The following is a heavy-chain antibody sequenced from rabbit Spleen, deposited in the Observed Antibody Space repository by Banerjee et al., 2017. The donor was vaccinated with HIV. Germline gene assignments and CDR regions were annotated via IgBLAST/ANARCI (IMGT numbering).Heavy chain of an antibody. V-gene: IGHV1S45*01. Sequence: QEQLVESGGGLVQPEGSLTLTCKASGFSFSDRDVMCWVRQAPGKGLEWIACINAATAKPVYATWAKGRFTISKTSSTTVTLQMTSLTAADTATYFCARGVVTSGWNNDLWGPGTLVTVS. CDR1: GFSFSDRDV. J-gene: IGHJ4*01. CDR3: ARGVVTSGWNNDL. CDR2: INAATAKP. D-gene: IGHD1-1*01.